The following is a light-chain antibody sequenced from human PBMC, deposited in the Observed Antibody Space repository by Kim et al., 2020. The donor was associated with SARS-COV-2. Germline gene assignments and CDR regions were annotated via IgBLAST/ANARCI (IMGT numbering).Light chain of an antibody. Sequence: SYELTQPPSVSVSPEQTARITCSGDALPKQYAYWYQQKPGQAPVLVIYKDSERPSGIPERFSGSSSGTTVTLTISGVQAEDEADYYCQSADSSGTWVVFGGGTQLTVL. V-gene: IGLV3-25*03. CDR1: ALPKQY. CDR3: QSADSSGTWVV. J-gene: IGLJ2*01. CDR2: KDS.